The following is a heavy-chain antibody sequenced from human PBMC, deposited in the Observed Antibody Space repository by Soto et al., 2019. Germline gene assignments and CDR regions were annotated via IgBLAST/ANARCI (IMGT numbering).Heavy chain of an antibody. Sequence: QVQLQLSGPGLVTPSQTLSLTCAISGDNVSSNSAGWNWIRQTPSRGLEWLGRTYYRSKWYFNYAVSVESRITINPDTSKNQFSLQLSSVTPDDTAVYYCARGSWDDVSGHYYMDVWGKGTTVTVSS. J-gene: IGHJ6*03. D-gene: IGHD1-1*01. CDR3: ARGSWDDVSGHYYMDV. CDR1: GDNVSSNSAG. V-gene: IGHV6-1*01. CDR2: TYYRSKWYF.